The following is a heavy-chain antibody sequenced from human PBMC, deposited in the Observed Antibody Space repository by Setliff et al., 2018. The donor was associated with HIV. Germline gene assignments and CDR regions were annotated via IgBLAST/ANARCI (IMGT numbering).Heavy chain of an antibody. Sequence: LRLSCAVSGFTFSNYAMNWVRQAPGKGPEWVSGISGSGGHTYYAESVKGRFTISRDKSKDTLYLQMNSLRAEDTAVYYCTQPQHLQYQMAAFDIWGQGTKVTVSS. CDR3: TQPQHLQYQMAAFDI. D-gene: IGHD1-1*01. V-gene: IGHV3-23*01. CDR1: GFTFSNYA. J-gene: IGHJ3*02. CDR2: ISGSGGHT.